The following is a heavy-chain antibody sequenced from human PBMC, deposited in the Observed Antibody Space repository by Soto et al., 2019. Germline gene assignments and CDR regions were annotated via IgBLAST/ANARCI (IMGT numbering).Heavy chain of an antibody. CDR3: ARDSVRIGSDSGY. V-gene: IGHV1-18*01. D-gene: IGHD1-26*01. Sequence: QVHLVQSGAEMKKPGASVKVSCKASGYTFTTYGISWVRQAPGQGLEWVGWISTYNGNTNYAQKFQGRVSMTTDTSTKTVYMELGSLRSDDTAVYYCARDSVRIGSDSGYWGQGTLVTVSS. CDR1: GYTFTTYG. J-gene: IGHJ4*02. CDR2: ISTYNGNT.